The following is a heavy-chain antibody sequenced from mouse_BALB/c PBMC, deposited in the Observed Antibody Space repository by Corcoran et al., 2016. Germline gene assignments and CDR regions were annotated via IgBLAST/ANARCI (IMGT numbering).Heavy chain of an antibody. D-gene: IGHD1-2*01. CDR1: GYSITSGYY. CDR2: ISYDGSN. Sequence: DVQLQESGPGLVKPSQSLSLTCSVTGYSITSGYYWNWIRQFPGNKLEWMGYISYDGSNNYNPSLKNRISITRDTSKNQFFLKLNSVTTEDTATYYCARAATAHYFDYWGQGTTLTVSS. V-gene: IGHV3-6*02. J-gene: IGHJ2*01. CDR3: ARAATAHYFDY.